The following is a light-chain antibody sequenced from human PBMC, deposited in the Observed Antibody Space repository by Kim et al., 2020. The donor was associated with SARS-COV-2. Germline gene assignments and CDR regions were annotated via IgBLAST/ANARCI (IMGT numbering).Light chain of an antibody. V-gene: IGKV1-8*01. J-gene: IGKJ3*01. CDR3: QQYYTSTGDT. CDR2: AAS. CDR1: QGISSY. Sequence: AIRMTQSPSSLSASTGDRVTITCRASQGISSYLAWYQQKPGKAPKLLIYAASTLQSGVPSRFSGSGSGTDFTLTISCLQSEDFATYYCQQYYTSTGDTFGPGTKVDIK.